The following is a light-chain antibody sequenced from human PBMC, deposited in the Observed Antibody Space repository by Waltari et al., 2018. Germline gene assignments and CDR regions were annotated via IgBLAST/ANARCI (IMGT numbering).Light chain of an antibody. CDR3: MQALETPYT. J-gene: IGKJ2*01. V-gene: IGKV2-28*01. CDR1: QSLLYVNGYNY. Sequence: DIVMTQSPLSLPVTPGEPASIPCRSSQSLLYVNGYNYLDWYLQKPGQSPQLLIYSGSNRASGVPDRFSGSGSGTDFTLKISSVEAEDVGVYYCMQALETPYTFGQGTKVEIK. CDR2: SGS.